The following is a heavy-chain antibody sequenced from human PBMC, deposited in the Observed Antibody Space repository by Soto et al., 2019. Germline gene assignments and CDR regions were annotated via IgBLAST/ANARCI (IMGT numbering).Heavy chain of an antibody. CDR1: GYTFTSYG. D-gene: IGHD1-1*01. V-gene: IGHV1-18*01. Sequence: QVHLVQSGAEVKKPGASVKVSCKASGYTFTSYGITWVRQAPGQGLEWMGWISAHNGNTDYAQKLQGRVIVTRDTSTSTAYMELRSPRSDDTAVYYCARWRYGDYWGQGALVTVSS. CDR2: ISAHNGNT. CDR3: ARWRYGDY. J-gene: IGHJ4*02.